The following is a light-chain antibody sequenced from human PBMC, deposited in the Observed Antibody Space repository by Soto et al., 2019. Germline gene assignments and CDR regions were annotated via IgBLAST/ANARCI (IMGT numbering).Light chain of an antibody. V-gene: IGKV1-33*01. CDR1: QDIKNY. Sequence: DIQMTQSPSSLSASVGDRVTITCQASQDIKNYLNWYQQKPGKAPNLLIYDASNLKTGVPSRSNGSGSGTHFTFTISSLQPEDIATYYCQHYDHLPPLSFGGGTKVEIK. J-gene: IGKJ4*01. CDR3: QHYDHLPPLS. CDR2: DAS.